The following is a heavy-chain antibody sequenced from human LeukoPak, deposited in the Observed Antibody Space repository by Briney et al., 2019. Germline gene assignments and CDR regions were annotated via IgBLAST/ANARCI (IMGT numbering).Heavy chain of an antibody. Sequence: GGSLRLSCAASGFTFDDYGRNWVRQAPGKRLEWISGIHWNGDTTNYAASVEGRFTISRDNAKNSLYLQMNSLRAEDTALYYCARGLRYYYYYYMDVWGKGTTVTVSS. D-gene: IGHD3-9*01. J-gene: IGHJ6*03. CDR3: ARGLRYYYYYYMDV. V-gene: IGHV3-20*04. CDR1: GFTFDDYG. CDR2: IHWNGDTT.